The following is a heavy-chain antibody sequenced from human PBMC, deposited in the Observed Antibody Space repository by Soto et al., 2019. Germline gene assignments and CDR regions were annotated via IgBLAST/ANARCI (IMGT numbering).Heavy chain of an antibody. D-gene: IGHD3-22*01. CDR1: GYTFTSYA. J-gene: IGHJ4*02. CDR2: INAGNGNT. Sequence: QVQLVQSGAEVKKPGASVKVSCKASGYTFTSYAMHWVRQAPGQRLEWMGWINAGNGNTKYSQKFQGRVTLTRDTSAMTAYMELRSLRSGVTAVYYCARSSGYYYVDYWGQGTLVTVSS. CDR3: ARSSGYYYVDY. V-gene: IGHV1-3*01.